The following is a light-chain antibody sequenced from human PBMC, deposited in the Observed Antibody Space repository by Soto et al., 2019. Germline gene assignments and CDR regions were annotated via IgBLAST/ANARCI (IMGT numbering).Light chain of an antibody. Sequence: VMTQSPFTLSESPWERATLSCRASQSVGSKLAWYQQKPGQAPRLLIYGASNRATGIPVRFSGSGSGTEFTLTISSLQSEDFAVYYCQQYDVGPALTFGGGTKVDIK. CDR1: QSVGSK. CDR3: QQYDVGPALT. CDR2: GAS. J-gene: IGKJ4*01. V-gene: IGKV3-15*01.